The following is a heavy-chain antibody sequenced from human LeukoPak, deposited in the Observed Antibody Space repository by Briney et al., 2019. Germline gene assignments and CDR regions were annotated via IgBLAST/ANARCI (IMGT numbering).Heavy chain of an antibody. J-gene: IGHJ6*03. CDR1: GFTFSTYA. CDR3: AIHQQLPYYMDV. Sequence: GSLPLSCAASGFTFSTYAMHWVRQAPGKGLEYVSAISSNGGSTYYANSVKGRFTISRDNSKNTLYLQMNSLRAEDTAVYYCAIHQQLPYYMDVWGKGTTVTVSS. CDR2: ISSNGGST. D-gene: IGHD5-18*01. V-gene: IGHV3-64*01.